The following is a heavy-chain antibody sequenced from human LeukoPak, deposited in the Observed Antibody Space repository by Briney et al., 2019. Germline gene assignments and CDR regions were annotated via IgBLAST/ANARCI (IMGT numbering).Heavy chain of an antibody. CDR3: ARDNIVGSSSHYYMDV. CDR1: GYTFTSYG. V-gene: IGHV1-46*01. CDR2: INPSGGST. Sequence: ASVKVSCKASGYTFTSYGISWVRQAPGQGLEWMGIINPSGGSTSYAQKFQGRVTMTRDMSTSTVYMELSSLRSEDTAVYYCARDNIVGSSSHYYMDVWGKGTTVTVSS. J-gene: IGHJ6*03. D-gene: IGHD6-6*01.